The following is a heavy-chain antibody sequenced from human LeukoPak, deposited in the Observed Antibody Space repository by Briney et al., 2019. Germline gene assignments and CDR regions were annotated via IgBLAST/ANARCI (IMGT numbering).Heavy chain of an antibody. V-gene: IGHV3-30*18. Sequence: GRSLRLSCAASGFTFSSYGMHWVRQAPDKGLEWVAVISYDGSNKYYADSVKGRFTISRDNSKNTLYLQMNSLRAEDTAVYYCAKDRGNIYSGWYKWFDPWGQGTLVTVSS. CDR2: ISYDGSNK. J-gene: IGHJ5*02. CDR3: AKDRGNIYSGWYKWFDP. D-gene: IGHD6-19*01. CDR1: GFTFSSYG.